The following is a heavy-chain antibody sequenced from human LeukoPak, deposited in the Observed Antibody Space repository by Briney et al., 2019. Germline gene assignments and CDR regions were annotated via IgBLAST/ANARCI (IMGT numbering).Heavy chain of an antibody. CDR1: GGSISSGSYY. D-gene: IGHD3-10*01. CDR2: IYTSGST. CDR3: ARAGLNMVRGIIPKEAWGWFDP. J-gene: IGHJ5*02. V-gene: IGHV4-61*02. Sequence: SETLSLTCTVSGGSISSGSYYWSWIWQPAGKGLEWIGRIYTSGSTNYNPSLKSRVTISVDTSKNQFSLKLSSVTAADTAVYYCARAGLNMVRGIIPKEAWGWFDPWGQGTLVTVSS.